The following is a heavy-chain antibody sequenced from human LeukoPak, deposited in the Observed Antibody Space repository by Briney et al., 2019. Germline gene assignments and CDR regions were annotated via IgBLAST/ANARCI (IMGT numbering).Heavy chain of an antibody. V-gene: IGHV3-74*01. CDR3: ASGVAAAGRDYFDY. CDR2: INSDGSST. D-gene: IGHD6-13*01. CDR1: GFTFSSYW. Sequence: GGSLRLSCAASGFTFSSYWMHWVRQAPGKGLVWVSRINSDGSSTNYADSVKGRFTISGDNAKNTLYLQMNSLRAEDTAVYYCASGVAAAGRDYFDYWGQGTLVTVSS. J-gene: IGHJ4*02.